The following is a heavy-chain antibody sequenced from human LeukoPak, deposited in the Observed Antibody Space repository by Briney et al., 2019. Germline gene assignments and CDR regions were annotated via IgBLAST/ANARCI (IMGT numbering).Heavy chain of an antibody. CDR3: ARRFGGSYYYYYYMDV. J-gene: IGHJ6*03. D-gene: IGHD1-26*01. CDR1: GFTFSSYS. CDR2: ISSSSSTI. Sequence: GGSLRLSCAASGFTFSSYSMNWVRQAPGKGLEWVSYISSSSSTIYYADSVKGRFTISRDNAKNSLYLQMNSLRAEDTAVYYCARRFGGSYYYYYYMDVWGKGTTVTISS. V-gene: IGHV3-48*01.